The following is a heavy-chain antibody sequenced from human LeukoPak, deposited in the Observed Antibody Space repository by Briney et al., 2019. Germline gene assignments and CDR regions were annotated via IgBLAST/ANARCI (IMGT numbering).Heavy chain of an antibody. CDR3: AKVASGSYYNWPFDY. Sequence: GGSLRLSCAASGFTFSGYGMTWVRQAPGKGLEWVSGIGSIGGSTYYADSVKGRFTISRDNSKKTLYLQMNSLRAEDTAVYYCAKVASGSYYNWPFDYWGQGTLVTVSS. J-gene: IGHJ4*02. V-gene: IGHV3-23*01. CDR2: IGSIGGST. D-gene: IGHD1-26*01. CDR1: GFTFSGYG.